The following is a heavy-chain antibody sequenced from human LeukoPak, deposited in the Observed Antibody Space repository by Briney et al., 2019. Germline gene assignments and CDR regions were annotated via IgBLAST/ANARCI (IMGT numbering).Heavy chain of an antibody. CDR2: SGSS. Sequence: SETLSLTCTVSSGSFSDYYWTWMRQPPGQGLEWLGYSGSSKYNPSHASRVTISVDTSKRHFSLTLSSVTAADTAIYYCARTRRHYYGSGKNLTPWPAGLDVWGQGTTVIVSA. CDR1: SGSFSDYY. V-gene: IGHV4-59*01. D-gene: IGHD3-10*01. CDR3: ARTRRHYYGSGKNLTPWPAGLDV. J-gene: IGHJ6*01.